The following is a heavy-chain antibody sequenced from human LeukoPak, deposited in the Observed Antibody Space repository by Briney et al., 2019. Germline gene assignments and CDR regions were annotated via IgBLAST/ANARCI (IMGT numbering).Heavy chain of an antibody. D-gene: IGHD3-9*01. CDR1: GFTFSNAW. CDR2: IKSKTDGGTT. V-gene: IGHV3-15*01. J-gene: IGHJ4*02. Sequence: PGGSLRLSXAASGFTFSNAWMSWVRQAPGKGLEWVGRIKSKTDGGTTDYAAPVKGRFTISRDDSKNTLYLQMNSLKTEDTAVYYCTTPTHYDILTGYLYWGQGTLVTVSS. CDR3: TTPTHYDILTGYLY.